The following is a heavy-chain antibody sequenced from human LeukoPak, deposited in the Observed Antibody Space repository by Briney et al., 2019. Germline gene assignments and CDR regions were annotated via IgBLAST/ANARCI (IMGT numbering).Heavy chain of an antibody. J-gene: IGHJ4*02. D-gene: IGHD4-23*01. V-gene: IGHV3-7*04. CDR3: ARGPDRAGPSDYYGGFDY. CDR2: IKQDGSEK. CDR1: GFTFSSYW. Sequence: GGSLRLSCAASGFTFSSYWMSRVRQAPGKGLEWVANIKQDGSEKYYVDSVKGRFTISRDNAKKSLYLQMNSLRAEDTAVYYCARGPDRAGPSDYYGGFDYWGQGTLVTVSS.